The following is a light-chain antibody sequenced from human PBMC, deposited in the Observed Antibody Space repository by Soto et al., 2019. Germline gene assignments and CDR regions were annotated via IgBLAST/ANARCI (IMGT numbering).Light chain of an antibody. CDR3: QQSYRTPYT. J-gene: IGKJ2*01. Sequence: DIQMTQSPSSLSASVGDRVTITCRASQSISSYLNWYQQKPGKAPKLLIYSASSLQSGVPSRFSGSGSGTDFPLTISSLQPEDFATYNCQQSYRTPYTFGQGTKLEIK. V-gene: IGKV1-39*01. CDR1: QSISSY. CDR2: SAS.